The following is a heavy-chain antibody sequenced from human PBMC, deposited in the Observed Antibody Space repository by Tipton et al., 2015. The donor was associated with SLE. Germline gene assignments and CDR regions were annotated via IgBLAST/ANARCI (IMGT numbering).Heavy chain of an antibody. V-gene: IGHV1-8*01. J-gene: IGHJ3*02. CDR2: LNPNSGNT. CDR3: ARGHAAAGEEAAFDI. D-gene: IGHD6-13*01. Sequence: QVQLVQSGAEVKKTGATVKVSCEASGYTFTSYDINWVRQATGPGLEWMGWLNPNSGNTGYAQKFQGRVTMTRNTSISTAYMELSSLRSEDTAVYYCARGHAAAGEEAAFDIWGQGTMVTVSS. CDR1: GYTFTSYD.